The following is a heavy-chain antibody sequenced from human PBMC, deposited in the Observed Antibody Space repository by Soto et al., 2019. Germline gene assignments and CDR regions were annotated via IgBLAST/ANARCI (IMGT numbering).Heavy chain of an antibody. CDR3: ARLGDYYQAFDY. J-gene: IGHJ4*02. CDR2: IYYSGTT. D-gene: IGHD3-22*01. CDR1: GGSISSSSYY. Sequence: SETLSLTCTVSGGSISSSSYYLGWIRQPPGKGLEWIGYIYYSGTTYYYPSLKSRATISVDTSRNQFSLNLGSVTAADTAVYYCARLGDYYQAFDYWGQGTLVTVSS. V-gene: IGHV4-39*01.